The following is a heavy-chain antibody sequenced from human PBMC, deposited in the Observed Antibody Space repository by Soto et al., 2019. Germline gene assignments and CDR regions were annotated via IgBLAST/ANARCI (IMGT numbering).Heavy chain of an antibody. Sequence: EVQLLESGGGLVQPGGSLRLSCAASGFTFSSYAMSWVRQAPGKGLEWVSAISGSGGSTYYADSVKGRFTISRDNSKNTLYLQMNSLRAEDTAVYYCAKDYDFWSGSPASCYFDYWGQGTLVTVSS. CDR2: ISGSGGST. CDR1: GFTFSSYA. V-gene: IGHV3-23*01. D-gene: IGHD3-3*01. CDR3: AKDYDFWSGSPASCYFDY. J-gene: IGHJ4*02.